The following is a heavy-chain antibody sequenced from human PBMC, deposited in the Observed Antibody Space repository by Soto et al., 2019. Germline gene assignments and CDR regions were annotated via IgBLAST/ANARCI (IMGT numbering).Heavy chain of an antibody. CDR1: GLNFEKCS. V-gene: IGHV3-21*04. Sequence: GGSLRLSCAASGLNFEKCSMNWVRQPPGKGPEWLASISPASTYIRYADSVKGRVTISRDNARNSLSLQMMSLRADDTAMYYCAADTGDIEVVPATTWGQGTLVTVSS. CDR2: ISPASTYI. D-gene: IGHD2-15*01. CDR3: AADTGDIEVVPATT. J-gene: IGHJ4*02.